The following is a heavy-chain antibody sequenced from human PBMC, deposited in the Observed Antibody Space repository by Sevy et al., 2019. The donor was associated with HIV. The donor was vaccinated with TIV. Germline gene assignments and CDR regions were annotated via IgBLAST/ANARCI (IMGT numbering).Heavy chain of an antibody. V-gene: IGHV1-69*13. Sequence: ASVKVSCKASGGTFSKYAITWARQAPGRGLEWMGGIIPIFGTANYAQKFQGRVTITADESTSTVYMELSSLRSEDTAVYYCARDRGFSSTSEYGMDVWGQGTTVTVSS. D-gene: IGHD2-2*01. J-gene: IGHJ6*02. CDR3: ARDRGFSSTSEYGMDV. CDR1: GGTFSKYA. CDR2: IIPIFGTA.